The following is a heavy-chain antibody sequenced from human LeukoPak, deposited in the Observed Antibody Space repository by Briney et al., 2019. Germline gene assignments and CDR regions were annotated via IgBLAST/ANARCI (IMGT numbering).Heavy chain of an antibody. CDR2: IYSGGST. J-gene: IGHJ5*02. D-gene: IGHD4-17*01. CDR1: GFSVSTNF. Sequence: GGSLRLSCAASGFSVSTNFMMNWVRQAPGKGLEWVSVIYSGGSTYYADSVKGRFSISRDNSKNTLYLQMNGLRAEDTAVYYCARGVTDYADHNWLDPWGQGTLVSVSS. CDR3: ARGVTDYADHNWLDP. V-gene: IGHV3-53*01.